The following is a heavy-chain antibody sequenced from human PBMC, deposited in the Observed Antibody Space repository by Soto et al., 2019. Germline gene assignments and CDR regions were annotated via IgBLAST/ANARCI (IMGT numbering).Heavy chain of an antibody. D-gene: IGHD6-13*01. Sequence: GGSLRLSCAASGFTFSSYAMSWVRQAPGKGLEWVSVISGSGGSTYYADSVKGRFTISRDNSKNTLYLQMNSLRAEDTAGYYCARRGPGTYFDPWGQGTLVTVSS. J-gene: IGHJ4*02. CDR1: GFTFSSYA. CDR2: ISGSGGST. CDR3: ARRGPGTYFDP. V-gene: IGHV3-23*01.